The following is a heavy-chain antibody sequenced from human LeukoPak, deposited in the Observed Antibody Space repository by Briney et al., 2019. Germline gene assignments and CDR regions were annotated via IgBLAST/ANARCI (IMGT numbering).Heavy chain of an antibody. D-gene: IGHD3-22*01. Sequence: ASVKVSCKASGYTFTGYYMHWVRQAPGQGLEWMGWINPNSGGTNYAQKFQGRVTMTRDTSISTAYMELSRLRSDDTAVYYCARAATYYYDSSGSYGMGVWGQGTTVTVSS. CDR3: ARAATYYYDSSGSYGMGV. CDR2: INPNSGGT. J-gene: IGHJ6*02. CDR1: GYTFTGYY. V-gene: IGHV1-2*02.